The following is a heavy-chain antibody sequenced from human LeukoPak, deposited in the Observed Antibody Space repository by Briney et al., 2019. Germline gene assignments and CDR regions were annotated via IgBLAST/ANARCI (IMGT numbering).Heavy chain of an antibody. J-gene: IGHJ4*02. CDR2: ISYDGKNQ. Sequence: GRSLRFSCAASGFTFSDYGMHWVRQAPGKGLEWVAVISYDGKNQYYADSVKGRFTISRDSSKNTLYLQMNSLRVEDTAVYYCAKSNGYCSGGNCYSNYWGQGTLVTVSS. D-gene: IGHD2-15*01. CDR1: GFTFSDYG. V-gene: IGHV3-30*18. CDR3: AKSNGYCSGGNCYSNY.